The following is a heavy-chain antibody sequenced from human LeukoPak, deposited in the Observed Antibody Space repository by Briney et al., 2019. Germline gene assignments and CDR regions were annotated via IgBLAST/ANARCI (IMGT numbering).Heavy chain of an antibody. CDR2: IYSGGNT. CDR3: ARRAGEYSHPYDY. Sequence: PGGSLRLSCTVSGFTVSISTMSWVRQAPGKGREWVSFIYSGGNTHYSDSVKGRFTISRDNSKNTLYLQMNSLRAEDTAVYYCARRAGEYSHPYDYWGQGTLVTVSS. CDR1: GFTVSIST. J-gene: IGHJ4*02. V-gene: IGHV3-53*01. D-gene: IGHD2/OR15-2a*01.